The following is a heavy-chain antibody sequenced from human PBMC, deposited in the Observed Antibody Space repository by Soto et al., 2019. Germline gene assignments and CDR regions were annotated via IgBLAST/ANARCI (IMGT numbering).Heavy chain of an antibody. CDR1: GGSISSYY. J-gene: IGHJ6*02. CDR3: ASSKWELPPYYYYGMDV. CDR2: IYYSGST. Sequence: QVQLQESGPGLVKPSETLSLTCTVSGGSISSYYWSWIRQPPGKGLEWIGYIYYSGSTNYNPSLKSQVTIPVDTSKHQCSLKLSSVTAADTAVYYCASSKWELPPYYYYGMDVWGQGTTVTVSS. D-gene: IGHD1-26*01. V-gene: IGHV4-59*01.